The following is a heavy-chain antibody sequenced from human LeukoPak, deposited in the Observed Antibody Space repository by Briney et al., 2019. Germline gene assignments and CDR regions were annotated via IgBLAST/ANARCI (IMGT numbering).Heavy chain of an antibody. CDR3: AKDEAIIAARNTDY. D-gene: IGHD6-6*01. Sequence: GGSLRLSCAASGFTFSSYGMPWVRQAPGKGLEWVAVISYDGSNKYYADSVKGRFTISRDNSKNTLYLQMNSLRAEDTAVYYCAKDEAIIAARNTDYWGQGTLVTVSS. CDR1: GFTFSSYG. CDR2: ISYDGSNK. J-gene: IGHJ4*02. V-gene: IGHV3-30*18.